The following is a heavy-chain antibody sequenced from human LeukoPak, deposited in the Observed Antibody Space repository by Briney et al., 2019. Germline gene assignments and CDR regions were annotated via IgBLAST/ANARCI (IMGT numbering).Heavy chain of an antibody. CDR3: ARQLREWELQADY. CDR2: IYYSGST. Sequence: SETLSLTCTVSGGSISSYYWSWIRQPPGKGLEWIGYIYYSGSTNYNPSLESRVTISVDTSKNQFSLKLSSVTAADTAVYYCARQLREWELQADYWGQGTLVTVSS. J-gene: IGHJ4*02. CDR1: GGSISSYY. V-gene: IGHV4-59*08. D-gene: IGHD1-26*01.